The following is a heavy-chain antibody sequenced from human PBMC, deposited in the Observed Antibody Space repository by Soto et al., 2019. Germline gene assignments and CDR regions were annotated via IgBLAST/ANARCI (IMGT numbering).Heavy chain of an antibody. Sequence: EVQLVESGGGLVQPGGSLRLSCAASGFTVSSNYMSWVRQAPGKGLEWVSVIYSGGSTDYADSVKGRFTISRDNSKNTLYLQMNSLTAEDTAVYYCASALTHDIAVAGPDYWGQGTLVTVSS. D-gene: IGHD6-19*01. CDR1: GFTVSSNY. CDR2: IYSGGST. CDR3: ASALTHDIAVAGPDY. J-gene: IGHJ4*02. V-gene: IGHV3-66*01.